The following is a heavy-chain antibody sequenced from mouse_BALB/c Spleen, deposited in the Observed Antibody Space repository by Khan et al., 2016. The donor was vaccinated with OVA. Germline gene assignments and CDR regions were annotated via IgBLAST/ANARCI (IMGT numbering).Heavy chain of an antibody. Sequence: EVQLQESGPELMKPGASVKISCKASGYSFANYYIHWVKQSHGQSLEWLGYIDPFNGGTTYNQKFKGTATLTVDKSSSTAYMLRNNLTSEDSAVYYCTRLGTTGWFTYWGQGTMVTVSA. CDR3: TRLGTTGWFTY. J-gene: IGHJ3*01. D-gene: IGHD2-13*01. CDR1: GYSFANYY. CDR2: IDPFNGGT. V-gene: IGHV1S135*01.